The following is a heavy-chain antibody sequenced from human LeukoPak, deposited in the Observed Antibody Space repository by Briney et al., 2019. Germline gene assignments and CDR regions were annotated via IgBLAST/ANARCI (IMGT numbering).Heavy chain of an antibody. V-gene: IGHV4-59*01. CDR3: ARDGTISGNYYYYMDV. D-gene: IGHD1-14*01. Sequence: SETLSLTCTVSGGSISSYYWSWIRQPPGKGLEWIGYIYYSGSTNYNPSLKSRVTISVDTSKNQFSLKLSSVTAADTAVYYCARDGTISGNYYYYMDVWGKGTTVTISS. CDR2: IYYSGST. CDR1: GGSISSYY. J-gene: IGHJ6*03.